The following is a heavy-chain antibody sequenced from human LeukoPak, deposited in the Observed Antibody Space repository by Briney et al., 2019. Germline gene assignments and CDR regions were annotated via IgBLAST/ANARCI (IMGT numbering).Heavy chain of an antibody. V-gene: IGHV4-31*03. J-gene: IGHJ6*02. CDR1: GGSISSGGYY. D-gene: IGHD1-26*01. Sequence: SETLSLTCTVSGGSISSGGYYWSWIRQHPGKGLEWIGYIYYSGSTYYNPSLKSRVTISVDTSKNQFSLKLSSVTAADTAVYFCAAKYIVGVYYGMDVWGQGTTVTVSS. CDR2: IYYSGST. CDR3: AAKYIVGVYYGMDV.